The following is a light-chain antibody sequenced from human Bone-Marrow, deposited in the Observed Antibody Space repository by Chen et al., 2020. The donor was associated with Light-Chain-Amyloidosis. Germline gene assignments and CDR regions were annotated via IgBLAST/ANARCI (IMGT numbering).Light chain of an antibody. J-gene: IGLJ3*02. CDR2: DDS. CDR1: NIGSTS. CDR3: QVWDRSSDRPV. V-gene: IGLV3-21*02. Sequence: SYVLTQPSSVSVAPGQTPPITCGGNNIGSTSVHWYQQTPGQAPLLVVYDDSERPSGIPERLSGSNSGNTATLTISRVEAGDEADYYCQVWDRSSDRPVFGGGTKLTVL.